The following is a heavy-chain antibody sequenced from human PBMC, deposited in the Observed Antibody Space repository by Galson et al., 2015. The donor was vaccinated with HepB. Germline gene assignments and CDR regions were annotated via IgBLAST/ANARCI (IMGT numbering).Heavy chain of an antibody. Sequence: SETLSLTCNVSGGSISSSSYYWGWIRQPPGKELEWIGSIYFSGSTYYNPSLKSRVTISVDTSKNQFSLKLSSVTAADTAVYYCQGSGTYYIGYQFDYWGQGTLVTVSS. D-gene: IGHD1-26*01. V-gene: IGHV4-39*01. J-gene: IGHJ4*02. CDR1: GGSISSSSYY. CDR3: QGSGTYYIGYQFDY. CDR2: IYFSGST.